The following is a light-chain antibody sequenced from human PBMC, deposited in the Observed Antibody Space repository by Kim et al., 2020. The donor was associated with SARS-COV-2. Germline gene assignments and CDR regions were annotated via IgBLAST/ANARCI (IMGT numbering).Light chain of an antibody. J-gene: IGKJ2*01. V-gene: IGKV1-5*01. Sequence: SASVGNRVTITCRASQSISSWLAWYQKKPWKAPKLLIYDASNLESGVPSRFSGSGSGTEFTLTISSLQPDDCATYYCQQHHSYPYSFGQGTKLEI. CDR3: QQHHSYPYS. CDR1: QSISSW. CDR2: DAS.